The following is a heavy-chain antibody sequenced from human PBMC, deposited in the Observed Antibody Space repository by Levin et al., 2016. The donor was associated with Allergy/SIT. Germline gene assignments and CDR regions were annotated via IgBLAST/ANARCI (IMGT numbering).Heavy chain of an antibody. V-gene: IGHV3-23*01. CDR3: TTVVPAAMPTN. J-gene: IGHJ4*02. Sequence: WIRQPPGKGLEWVSAISGSGGSTYYADSVKGRFTISRDNSKNTLYLQMNSLRAEDTAVYYCTTVVPAAMPTNWGQGTLVTVSS. CDR2: ISGSGGST. D-gene: IGHD2-2*01.